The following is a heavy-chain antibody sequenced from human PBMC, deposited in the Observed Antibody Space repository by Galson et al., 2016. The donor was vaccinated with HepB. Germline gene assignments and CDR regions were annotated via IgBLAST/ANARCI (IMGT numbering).Heavy chain of an antibody. CDR3: AKRHEYCPPVGCSVDY. CDR2: DSVHGGRK. Sequence: SLRLSCAASGFNFNKYGMHWVRQAPGKGLEWVAADSVHGGRKFYADVVKGRFTISRDSANNMLSLQMSSLRDDDTAVYFCAKRHEYCPPVGCSVDYWGQGTLVSVSS. CDR1: GFNFNKYG. D-gene: IGHD2/OR15-2a*01. J-gene: IGHJ4*02. V-gene: IGHV3-30*18.